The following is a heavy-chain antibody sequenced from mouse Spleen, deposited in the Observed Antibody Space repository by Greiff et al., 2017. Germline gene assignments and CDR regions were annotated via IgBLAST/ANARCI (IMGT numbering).Heavy chain of an antibody. V-gene: IGHV1-76*01. D-gene: IGHD1-1*01. J-gene: IGHJ3*01. Sequence: VKLMESGAELVRPGASVKLSCKASGYTFTDYYINWVKQRPGQGLEWIARIYPGSGNTYYNEKFKGKATLTAEKSSSTAYMQLSSLTSEDSAVYFCARTHYYGSSSFAYWGQGTLVTVSA. CDR2: IYPGSGNT. CDR1: GYTFTDYY. CDR3: ARTHYYGSSSFAY.